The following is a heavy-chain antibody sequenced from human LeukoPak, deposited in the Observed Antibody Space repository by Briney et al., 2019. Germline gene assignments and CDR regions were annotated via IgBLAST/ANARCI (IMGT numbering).Heavy chain of an antibody. D-gene: IGHD6-13*01. J-gene: IGHJ4*02. CDR1: GGSISNYD. CDR2: IYNSGST. Sequence: PSETLSLTCTVSGGSISNYDWSWIRQFPGKGLEWTGYIYNSGSTNYNPSLKSRVTISKDTSKNQFSLKLSSVTAADTAVYYCARENSNSWYLDYWGQGTLVTVSS. CDR3: ARENSNSWYLDY. V-gene: IGHV4-59*01.